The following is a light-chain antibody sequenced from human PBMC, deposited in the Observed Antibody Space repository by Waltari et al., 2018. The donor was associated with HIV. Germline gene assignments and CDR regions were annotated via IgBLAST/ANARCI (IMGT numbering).Light chain of an antibody. J-gene: IGLJ2*01. CDR1: RSNIGSNP. Sequence: QSVLTQPPSASGTPGQRVTISCSGRRSNIGSNPVSWYQQVPGTAPKLLISDNNQRPSGVPDRVSGSKSGTSAYLAISGLQSEDEGDYYCAAWDDSLNGLFGGGTKLTV. CDR2: DNN. V-gene: IGLV1-44*01. CDR3: AAWDDSLNGL.